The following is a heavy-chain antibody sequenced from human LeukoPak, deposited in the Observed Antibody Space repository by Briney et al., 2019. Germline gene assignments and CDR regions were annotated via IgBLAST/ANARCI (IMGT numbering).Heavy chain of an antibody. Sequence: ASVTVSCKASVYTFTSYEINWVRQATGQGLEWMGWMNPNSGKKGYAQKFQGRVTMTRNTSISTAYMELSSLRSEDTAVYYCATERQGAFDIWGQGTMVTVSS. CDR2: MNPNSGKK. V-gene: IGHV1-8*01. CDR1: VYTFTSYE. J-gene: IGHJ3*02. CDR3: ATERQGAFDI.